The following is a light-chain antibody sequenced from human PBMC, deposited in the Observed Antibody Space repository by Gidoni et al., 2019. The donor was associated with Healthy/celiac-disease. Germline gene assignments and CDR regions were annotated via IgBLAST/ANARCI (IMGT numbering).Light chain of an antibody. Sequence: QSVLTQPPSASGTPGQGVTISCSGSGSHIGSNTVTWYQQPPGTAPKRLIYSNNQRPSGVPDRFSGSKSGTSASLAISGLQSEDEADYYCAAWDDSLNGVVFGGGTKLTVL. CDR1: GSHIGSNT. CDR3: AAWDDSLNGVV. CDR2: SNN. V-gene: IGLV1-44*01. J-gene: IGLJ2*01.